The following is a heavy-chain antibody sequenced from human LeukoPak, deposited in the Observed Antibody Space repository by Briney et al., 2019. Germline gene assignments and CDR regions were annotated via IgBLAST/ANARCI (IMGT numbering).Heavy chain of an antibody. CDR2: ISGSGGST. J-gene: IGHJ3*02. CDR3: AKDRAYYDFWSGYDAFDI. Sequence: GGSLRLSCAASGFTVSSNYMSWVRQAPGKGLEWVSAISGSGGSTYYADSVKGRFTISRDNSKNTLYLQMNSLRAEDTAVYYCAKDRAYYDFWSGYDAFDIWGQGTMVTVSS. D-gene: IGHD3-3*01. CDR1: GFTVSSNY. V-gene: IGHV3-23*01.